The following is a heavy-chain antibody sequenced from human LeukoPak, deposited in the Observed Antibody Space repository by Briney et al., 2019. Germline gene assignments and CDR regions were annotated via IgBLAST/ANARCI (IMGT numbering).Heavy chain of an antibody. J-gene: IGHJ3*02. V-gene: IGHV4-38-2*02. CDR3: ARWANAFDI. CDR2: IYHSGST. Sequence: SETLSLTCTVSGYSISSGYYWGWIRQPPGKGLEWIGSIYHSGSTYYNPSLKSRVTISVDTSKNQFSLKLSSVTAADTAVYYCARWANAFDIWGQGTMVTVSS. CDR1: GYSISSGYY.